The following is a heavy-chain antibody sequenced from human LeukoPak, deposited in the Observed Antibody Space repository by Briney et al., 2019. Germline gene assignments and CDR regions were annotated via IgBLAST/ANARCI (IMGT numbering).Heavy chain of an antibody. CDR3: ARGYNYGSGRVYYYSYMDV. Sequence: SSETLSLTCTVSAGSISSSSYYWGWIPQPPGMGLEWIGSIYYSGSTYYSPSLKSRVTISVDTSKNQFSLKLSSVTAADTAVYYCARGYNYGSGRVYYYSYMDVWGKGTTVTVSS. D-gene: IGHD5-18*01. CDR1: AGSISSSSYY. CDR2: IYYSGST. J-gene: IGHJ6*03. V-gene: IGHV4-39*01.